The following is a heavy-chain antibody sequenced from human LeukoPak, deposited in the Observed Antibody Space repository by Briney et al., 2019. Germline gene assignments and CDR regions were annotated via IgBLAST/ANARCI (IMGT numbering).Heavy chain of an antibody. D-gene: IGHD5-18*01. J-gene: IGHJ4*02. CDR1: GYTFTSYD. CDR2: MNPNSGNT. Sequence: ASVKVSCKASGYTFTSYDINGVRQATAQGIEWMEWMNPNSGNTGYAQKFQGRVTMTRNTSISTAYMELSSPRSEDTAVYYCARGLARTSMVTRGGVRFDYWGQGTLVTVSS. CDR3: ARGLARTSMVTRGGVRFDY. V-gene: IGHV1-8*01.